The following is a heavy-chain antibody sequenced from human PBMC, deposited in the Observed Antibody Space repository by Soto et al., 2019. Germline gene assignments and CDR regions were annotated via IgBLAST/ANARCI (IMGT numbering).Heavy chain of an antibody. CDR1: GGSISSSSYY. Sequence: SETLSLTCTVSGGSISSSSYYWGWIRQPPGKGLEWIGSIYYSGSTYYNPSLKSRVTISVDTSKNQFSLKLSSVTAADTAVYYCARRKRGVVTSDNNWFDPWGQGTLVTVSS. CDR2: IYYSGST. J-gene: IGHJ5*02. D-gene: IGHD2-21*02. V-gene: IGHV4-39*01. CDR3: ARRKRGVVTSDNNWFDP.